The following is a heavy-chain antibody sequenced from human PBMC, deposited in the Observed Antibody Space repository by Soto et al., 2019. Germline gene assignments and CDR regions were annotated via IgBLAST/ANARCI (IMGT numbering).Heavy chain of an antibody. CDR1: GCTFSSYA. CDR3: ASATYYDILTGYPLRWFDP. D-gene: IGHD3-9*01. Sequence: ASVKVSCKASGCTFSSYAISWVRQAPGQGLEWMGGIIPIFGTANYGQKFQGRVTITADESTSNAYMELSSLRSEDTDVYYCASATYYDILTGYPLRWFDPWGQGTLVTV. J-gene: IGHJ5*02. V-gene: IGHV1-69*13. CDR2: IIPIFGTA.